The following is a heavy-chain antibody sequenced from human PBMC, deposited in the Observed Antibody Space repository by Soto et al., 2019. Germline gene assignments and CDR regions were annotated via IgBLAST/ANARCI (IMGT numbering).Heavy chain of an antibody. V-gene: IGHV1-18*04. D-gene: IGHD3-22*01. CDR3: ARDREYYYDSSGNYYYHYGLDV. CDR1: GYTFTDYG. J-gene: IGHJ6*02. Sequence: QVQLVESGAEVKKPGASVKVSCKASGYTFTDYGISWVRQAPGQGLEWMGWISGYNGNTKYAQKFQGRVTITTDTPTNTAYMELRSLRSDDTAVYYCARDREYYYDSSGNYYYHYGLDVWGQGTTVTVS. CDR2: ISGYNGNT.